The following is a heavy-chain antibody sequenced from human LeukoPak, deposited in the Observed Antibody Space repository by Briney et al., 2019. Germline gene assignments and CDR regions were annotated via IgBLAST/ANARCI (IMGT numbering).Heavy chain of an antibody. CDR1: GFNLSKAY. J-gene: IGHJ6*04. D-gene: IGHD3-10*02. CDR3: AELGITMIGGV. CDR2: ISSSGSTI. Sequence: PGGSLRLSCAASGFNLSKAYMNWVHQAPGKGLEWVSYISSSGSTIYYADSVKGRFTISRDNAKNSLYLQMNSLRAEDTAVYYCAELGITMIGGVWGKGTTVTISS. V-gene: IGHV3-48*03.